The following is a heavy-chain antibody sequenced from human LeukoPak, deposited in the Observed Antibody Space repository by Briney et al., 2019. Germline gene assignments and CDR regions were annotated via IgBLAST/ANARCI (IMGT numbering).Heavy chain of an antibody. CDR1: GGSFSSYA. CDR2: ITPILGIA. V-gene: IGHV1-69*04. J-gene: IGHJ6*02. CDR3: ARGHNGMDV. Sequence: PVKVSCRASGGSFSSYAMSWVRQAPGQGLEWMGRITPILGIADYAQKFQGRVTINADKSTSTAYMELSSLRSEDTAVYYCARGHNGMDVWGQGTTVTVSS.